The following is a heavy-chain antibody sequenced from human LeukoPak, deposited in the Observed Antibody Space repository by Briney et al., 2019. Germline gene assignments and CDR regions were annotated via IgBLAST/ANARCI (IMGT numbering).Heavy chain of an antibody. J-gene: IGHJ4*02. CDR3: ARGITYYYDSSGYKYYFDY. D-gene: IGHD3-22*01. V-gene: IGHV3-20*04. CDR2: INWNGGST. Sequence: SGGSLRLSCAASGFTFDDYGMSWVRQAPGKGLEWVSGINWNGGSTGYADSVKGRFTISRDNAKNSLYLQMNSLRAEDTALYYCARGITYYYDSSGYKYYFDYWGQGTLVTVSS. CDR1: GFTFDDYG.